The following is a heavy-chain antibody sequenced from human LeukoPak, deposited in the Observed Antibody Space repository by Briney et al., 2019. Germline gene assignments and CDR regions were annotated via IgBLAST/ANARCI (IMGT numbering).Heavy chain of an antibody. CDR1: GFTFSSYA. D-gene: IGHD3-22*01. Sequence: GGSLRLSCAASGFTFSSYAMSWVRQAPGKGLEWVSAISGSGGSTYYADSVKGRFTISRDNSKNTLYLQMNSLRAKDTAVYYCAKGEHDSSGSIHLIDYWGQGTLVTVSS. CDR3: AKGEHDSSGSIHLIDY. V-gene: IGHV3-23*01. CDR2: ISGSGGST. J-gene: IGHJ4*02.